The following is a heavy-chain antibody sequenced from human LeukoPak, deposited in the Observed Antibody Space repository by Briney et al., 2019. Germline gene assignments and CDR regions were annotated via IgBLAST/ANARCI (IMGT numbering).Heavy chain of an antibody. J-gene: IGHJ4*02. CDR3: ARLWQDSSGSPFSPVDY. CDR2: IYPGDSDT. Sequence: LGESLKISCKGSGYSFTSCWIGWVRQVPGKGLEWMGIIYPGDSDTRYSPSFQGQVTISADKSISTAYLQWSSLKASDTAMYYCARLWQDSSGSPFSPVDYWGQGTLVTVSS. V-gene: IGHV5-51*01. D-gene: IGHD1-26*01. CDR1: GYSFTSCW.